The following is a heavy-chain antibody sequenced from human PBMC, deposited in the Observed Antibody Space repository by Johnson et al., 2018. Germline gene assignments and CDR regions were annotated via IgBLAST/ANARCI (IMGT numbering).Heavy chain of an antibody. V-gene: IGHV3-48*02. J-gene: IGHJ1*01. D-gene: IGHD1-14*01. CDR2: ISSSSSTK. Sequence: VQLQESGGGVVQPGGSLRLSCIASGFSFSNYNMNWVRQAPGKGLEWLSYISSSSSTKYYADSVKGRFTISRDNAKNSLYLQMNSLRDEDTAVYYCASQPGGTQHWGQGTLVTVSS. CDR1: GFSFSNYN. CDR3: ASQPGGTQH.